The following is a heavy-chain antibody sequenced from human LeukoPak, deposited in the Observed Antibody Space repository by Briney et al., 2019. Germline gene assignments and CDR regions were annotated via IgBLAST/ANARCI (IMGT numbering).Heavy chain of an antibody. V-gene: IGHV3-7*01. Sequence: GGPLRLSCERSGFIFRYFYMTLVRQAPGTGMEWVATINQDGSAEYYVDSVKGRFTVSRDNAKNSVYLQMDSLRAEETAVYYCARSVGAGNNYFYYGMDVWGQGTTVTVSS. J-gene: IGHJ6*02. D-gene: IGHD1-26*01. CDR3: ARSVGAGNNYFYYGMDV. CDR1: GFIFRYFY. CDR2: INQDGSAE.